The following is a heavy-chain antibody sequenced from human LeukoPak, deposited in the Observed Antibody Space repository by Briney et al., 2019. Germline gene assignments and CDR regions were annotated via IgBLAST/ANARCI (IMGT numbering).Heavy chain of an antibody. CDR1: GYTFSSYG. D-gene: IGHD6-6*01. CDR3: ASEGLSSSSSRDWYFDL. Sequence: ASVKVSCKASGYTFSSYGITWVRQAPGQGLEWMGRISAYNGNTNYAQKVQGRVTMTRDTSTSTVYMELSSLRSEDTAVYYCASEGLSSSSSRDWYFDLWGRGTLVTVSS. CDR2: ISAYNGNT. J-gene: IGHJ2*01. V-gene: IGHV1-18*01.